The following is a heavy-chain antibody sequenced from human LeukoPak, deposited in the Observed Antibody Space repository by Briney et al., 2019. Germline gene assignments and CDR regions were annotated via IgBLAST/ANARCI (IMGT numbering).Heavy chain of an antibody. V-gene: IGHV3-74*01. Sequence: GGSLRLSCVGSGFTFSSYWMHWVRQAPGKGLVWVSRISSDGSSTSYADSVKGRFTISRDNAKNTLYLQMNGLRAEDTAVYYCAKSDRGYSYGSLDYWGQGTLVTVSS. J-gene: IGHJ4*02. CDR1: GFTFSSYW. CDR2: ISSDGSST. D-gene: IGHD5-18*01. CDR3: AKSDRGYSYGSLDY.